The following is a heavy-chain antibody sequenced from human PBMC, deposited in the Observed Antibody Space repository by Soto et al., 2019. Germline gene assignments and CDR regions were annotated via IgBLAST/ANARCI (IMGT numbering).Heavy chain of an antibody. Sequence: ASVKVSCKASGYTFTSYYMHWVRQAPGQGLEWMGIINPSGGSTSYAQKFQGRVTMTRDTSTSTVYMELSSLRSEDTAVYYCARALELIVDTAIRALGFDPWGQGTLVTVYS. CDR2: INPSGGST. D-gene: IGHD5-18*01. V-gene: IGHV1-46*01. J-gene: IGHJ5*02. CDR1: GYTFTSYY. CDR3: ARALELIVDTAIRALGFDP.